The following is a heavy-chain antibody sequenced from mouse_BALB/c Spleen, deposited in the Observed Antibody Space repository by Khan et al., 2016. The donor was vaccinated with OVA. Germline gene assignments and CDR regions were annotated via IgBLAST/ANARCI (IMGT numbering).Heavy chain of an antibody. CDR1: GYTFINYW. V-gene: IGHV1-7*01. J-gene: IGHJ2*01. D-gene: IGHD1-1*01. CDR3: ARRGLRWDFDY. CDR2: INPSTGYT. Sequence: QVQLQQSGAELAKPGASVKMSCKASGYTFINYWILWVKQRPGQGLEWIGYINPSTGYTDYNQNFKDKATLTADKSSSTAYMQLSSLTSEDSAVCYCARRGLRWDFDYWGQGTTVTVSS.